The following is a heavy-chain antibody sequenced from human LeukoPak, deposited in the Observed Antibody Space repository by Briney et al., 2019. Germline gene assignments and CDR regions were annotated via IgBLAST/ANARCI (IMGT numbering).Heavy chain of an antibody. J-gene: IGHJ4*02. CDR2: ISGPAGSW. D-gene: IGHD5/OR15-5a*01. CDR1: GFTFSSYA. CDR3: AKKVGLVSAPLYYFDV. Sequence: GGSLRLSCAASGFTFSSYAMSWVRQAPGKGLEWVSAISGPAGSWDYADSVKGRFTIYKDNSKNTLFLQMDRLRPDDRAVSYCAKKVGLVSAPLYYFDVWGQGTLVTVS. V-gene: IGHV3-23*01.